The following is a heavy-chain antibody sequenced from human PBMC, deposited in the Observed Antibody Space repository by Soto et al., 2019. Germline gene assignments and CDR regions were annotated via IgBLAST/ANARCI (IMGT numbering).Heavy chain of an antibody. CDR3: ARRIDFYYYVPD. J-gene: IGHJ4*02. CDR2: TYYSGST. CDR1: GASVSSGSYY. Sequence: QVQLQESGPGLVKPSETLSLTCTVSGASVSSGSYYWSWIRQPPGKGLEWIGQTYYSGSTSYNPSLDSRVTMSVDTSKNLFSLKLTSVTAANTAVYFCARRIDFYYYVPDWCQGTLVTVSS. V-gene: IGHV4-61*01. D-gene: IGHD3-10*02.